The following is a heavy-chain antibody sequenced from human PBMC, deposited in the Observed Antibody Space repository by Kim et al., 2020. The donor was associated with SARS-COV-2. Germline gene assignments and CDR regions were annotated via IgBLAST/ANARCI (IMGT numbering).Heavy chain of an antibody. CDR3: ARGGGWAQRGYSYGKPYYFDY. CDR2: INHSGST. J-gene: IGHJ4*02. V-gene: IGHV4-34*01. D-gene: IGHD5-18*01. Sequence: SETLSLTCAVYGGSFSGYYWSWIRQPPGKGLEWIWEINHSGSTNYNPSLKSRVTISVDTSKNQFSLKLSSVTAADTAVYYCARGGGWAQRGYSYGKPYYFDYWGQGTLVTVSS. CDR1: GGSFSGYY.